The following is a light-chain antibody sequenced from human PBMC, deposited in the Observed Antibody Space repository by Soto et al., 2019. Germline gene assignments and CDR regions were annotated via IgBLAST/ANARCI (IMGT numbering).Light chain of an antibody. Sequence: EIVLTQSPGTLSLSPGERATLSCRASQSVSSSYLAWYQQKPGQAPRLLIYATTNRATGIPDRFSGSGSGTDFALTISRLEPEDFAVYYCLQYGISPRTFGQGTKVDIK. CDR2: ATT. J-gene: IGKJ1*01. V-gene: IGKV3-20*01. CDR1: QSVSSSY. CDR3: LQYGISPRT.